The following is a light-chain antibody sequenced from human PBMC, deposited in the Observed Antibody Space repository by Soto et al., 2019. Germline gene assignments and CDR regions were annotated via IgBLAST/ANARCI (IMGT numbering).Light chain of an antibody. CDR1: QSVSSSS. V-gene: IGKV3-20*01. J-gene: IGKJ1*01. Sequence: EIVMTQSPAPLSVSPGERATLSCRASQSVSSSSLAWYQQKPGQAPRLLIHGASTRATGVPDRFSGSGSGTDFTLTISRLEPEDFAVYFCQQYNIWPLWTFGQGTKVDI. CDR3: QQYNIWPLWT. CDR2: GAS.